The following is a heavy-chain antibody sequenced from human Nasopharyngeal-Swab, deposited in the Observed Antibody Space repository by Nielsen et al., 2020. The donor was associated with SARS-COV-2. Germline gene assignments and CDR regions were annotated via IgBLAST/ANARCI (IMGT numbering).Heavy chain of an antibody. V-gene: IGHV3-30*18. D-gene: IGHD3-10*01. CDR3: AKANVLLWFGQFKNDGFDI. J-gene: IGHJ3*02. Sequence: GGSLRLSCTASGFSFNNYGMHWVRQAPGKGLEWVAVISYEGSKKFYAESVEGRFTISRDYSKSTLYLQMDSLRTEDTAMYYCAKANVLLWFGQFKNDGFDIWGQGTMVAVSS. CDR2: ISYEGSKK. CDR1: GFSFNNYG.